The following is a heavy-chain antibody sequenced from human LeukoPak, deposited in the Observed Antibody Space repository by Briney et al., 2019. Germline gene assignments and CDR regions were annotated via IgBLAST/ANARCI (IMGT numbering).Heavy chain of an antibody. CDR2: INWNGGNT. D-gene: IGHD3-10*01. CDR3: AKDPRVLNSGSSAPVFRGFDY. V-gene: IGHV3-20*04. CDR1: GFTFDDYG. J-gene: IGHJ4*02. Sequence: GGSLRLSCAASGFTFDDYGMSWVRHAPGKGLEWVSGINWNGGNTGYADSVKGRFTISRDNSKNTLYLQMNSLRAEDTAVYYCAKDPRVLNSGSSAPVFRGFDYWGQGTLVTVSS.